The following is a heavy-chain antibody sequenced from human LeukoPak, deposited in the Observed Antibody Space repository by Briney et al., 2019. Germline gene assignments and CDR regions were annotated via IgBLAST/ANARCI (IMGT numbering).Heavy chain of an antibody. D-gene: IGHD3-10*01. V-gene: IGHV4-34*01. J-gene: IGHJ4*02. CDR1: GGSFSGYY. Sequence: PSETLSLTCAVYGGSFSGYYWSWIRQPPGKGLEWIGEINHSGSTNYNPSLKSRVTISVDTSKNQFSLKLSSVTAADTAVYYCARDPYYYGSGSYFDYWGLGTLVTVSS. CDR3: ARDPYYYGSGSYFDY. CDR2: INHSGST.